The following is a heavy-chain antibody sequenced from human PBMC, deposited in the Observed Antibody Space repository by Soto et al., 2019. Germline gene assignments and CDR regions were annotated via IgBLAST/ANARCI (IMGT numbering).Heavy chain of an antibody. D-gene: IGHD3-16*01. J-gene: IGHJ4*02. CDR1: GFTFSSYG. Sequence: PGGSLRLSCAASGFTFSSYGMHWVRQAPGKGLEWVAVISYDGSNKNYGDSVKGRFTISRDNSKNTLYLQMSSLRADDTAVYYCAKDQGGGGSSSDYWGQGTLVTVSS. V-gene: IGHV3-30*18. CDR2: ISYDGSNK. CDR3: AKDQGGGGSSSDY.